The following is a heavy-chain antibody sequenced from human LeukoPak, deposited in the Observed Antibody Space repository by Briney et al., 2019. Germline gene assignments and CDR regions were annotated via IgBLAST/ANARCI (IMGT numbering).Heavy chain of an antibody. CDR2: ISGSGDST. CDR1: GFTFSTYW. J-gene: IGHJ4*02. V-gene: IGHV3-23*01. Sequence: GGSLRLSCAASGFTFSTYWMHWVRQVPGKGLEWVSAISGSGDSTYYADSVKGRFTISRDNSKNTLYLQMNSLRAEDTAVYYCAKSVDIVATIGDYWGQGTLVTVSS. CDR3: AKSVDIVATIGDY. D-gene: IGHD5-12*01.